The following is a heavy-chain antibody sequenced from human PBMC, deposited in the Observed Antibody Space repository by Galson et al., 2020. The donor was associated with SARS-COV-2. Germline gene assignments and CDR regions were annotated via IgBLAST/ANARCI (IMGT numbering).Heavy chain of an antibody. Sequence: GESLKISCAASGFTFSSYGMHWVRQAPGKGLEWVAVIWYDGSNKYYADSVKGRFTISRDNSKNTLYLQMNSLRAEDTAVYYCARDYWGSNYYYYMDVWGKGTTVTVSS. V-gene: IGHV3-33*01. CDR1: GFTFSSYG. D-gene: IGHD2-21*01. J-gene: IGHJ6*03. CDR3: ARDYWGSNYYYYMDV. CDR2: IWYDGSNK.